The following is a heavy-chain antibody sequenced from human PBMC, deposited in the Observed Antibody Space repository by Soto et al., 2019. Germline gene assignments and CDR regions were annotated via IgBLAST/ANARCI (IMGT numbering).Heavy chain of an antibody. J-gene: IGHJ3*02. CDR1: GGSISRYY. Sequence: LSLTCTVSGGSISRYYWSWIRQPPGKGLEWIGYIYYSGTTNLNPSLKSRVTMSVDTSKIQFSLRLRSVTAADTALYYCARGPYDAFDIWGQGTMVTVSS. V-gene: IGHV4-59*01. CDR2: IYYSGTT. CDR3: ARGPYDAFDI.